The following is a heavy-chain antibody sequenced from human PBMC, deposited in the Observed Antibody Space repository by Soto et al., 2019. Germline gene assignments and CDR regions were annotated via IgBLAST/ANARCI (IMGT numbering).Heavy chain of an antibody. CDR3: ARVTVAARPRWYNWFDP. Sequence: QEQLVQSGAEVKKPGASVKVSCKTSGYTFTDYDINSVRQATGQGLEWIGWMNPNSGETGYAQKFQGRVTMTRSASLSTAELELSSLRSEETAVYYCARVTVAARPRWYNWFDPWGQGTLVTVSS. J-gene: IGHJ5*02. CDR1: GYTFTDYD. V-gene: IGHV1-8*01. CDR2: MNPNSGET. D-gene: IGHD6-19*01.